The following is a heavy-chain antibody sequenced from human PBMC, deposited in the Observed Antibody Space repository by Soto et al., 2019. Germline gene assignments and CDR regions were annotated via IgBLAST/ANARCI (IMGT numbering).Heavy chain of an antibody. CDR1: GFTFSNAW. J-gene: IGHJ3*02. D-gene: IGHD1-1*01. CDR3: TTATGTDAFDI. V-gene: IGHV3-15*01. Sequence: GESLKISCAASGFTFSNAWMSWVRQAPGKGLEWVGRIKSKTDGGTTDYAAPVKGRFTISRDDSKNTLYLQMNSLKTEDTAVYYCTTATGTDAFDIWGQGTMVTVSS. CDR2: IKSKTDGGTT.